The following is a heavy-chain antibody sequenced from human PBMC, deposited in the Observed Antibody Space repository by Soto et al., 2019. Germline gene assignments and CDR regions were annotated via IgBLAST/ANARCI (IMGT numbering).Heavy chain of an antibody. CDR1: GFNFRSYG. CDR2: IWYDGSNQ. CDR3: ARDRGGIMTFVTSSWLDP. J-gene: IGHJ5*02. V-gene: IGHV3-33*01. D-gene: IGHD4-17*01. Sequence: QVQLVESGGGVVQPGTSLRLSCAASGFNFRSYGMQWVRQAPGKWLEWVAVIWYDGSNQYYADSVKGRFTISRDNSKNTLYLQMNSLRAEDTAMYYCARDRGGIMTFVTSSWLDPWGQGTLVTVSS.